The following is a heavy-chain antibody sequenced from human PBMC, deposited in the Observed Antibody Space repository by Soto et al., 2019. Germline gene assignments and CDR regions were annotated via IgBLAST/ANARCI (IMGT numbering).Heavy chain of an antibody. CDR1: GFSLSTSGVG. J-gene: IGHJ4*02. CDR3: AATPRY. CDR2: IYWDDDK. V-gene: IGHV2-5*02. Sequence: SGPTLVNPTQTLTLTCTFSGFSLSTSGVGVGWIRQPPGKALEWLALIYWDDDKRYSPSLNSRLTMSIDTSQNQVSLKLTSVTTADTAVYYCAATPRYWGQGTLVTVSS. D-gene: IGHD2-15*01.